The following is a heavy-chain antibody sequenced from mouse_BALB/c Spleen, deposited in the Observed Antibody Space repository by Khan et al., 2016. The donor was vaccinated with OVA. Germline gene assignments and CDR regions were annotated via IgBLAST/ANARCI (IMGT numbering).Heavy chain of an antibody. CDR3: ARDGYYYAMDY. CDR1: GYPFTSYY. CDR2: ISCYNGAT. V-gene: IGHV1S34*01. D-gene: IGHD2-3*01. Sequence: LVKTGASVKISCKASGYPFTSYYIHWVKQSHGKSLEWIGFISCYNGATNYNQKFKGKATIPVDTSSRTAYMQFNSLTSEDSAVYYCARDGYYYAMDYWGQGTSVTVA. J-gene: IGHJ4*01.